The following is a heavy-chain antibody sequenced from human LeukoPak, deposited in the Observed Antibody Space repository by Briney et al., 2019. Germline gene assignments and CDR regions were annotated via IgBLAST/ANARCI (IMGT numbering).Heavy chain of an antibody. CDR2: IYPGDSDT. V-gene: IGHV5-51*01. CDR1: GYSFTSYW. D-gene: IGHD3-22*01. Sequence: RGESLKISCKGSGYSFTSYWIGWVRQMPGKGLEWMGIIYPGDSDTRYSPSFQGQVTISADKSISTAYLQWSSLKASDTAMYYCARLAYYDSSGYRWYFDLWGRGTLVTVSS. CDR3: ARLAYYDSSGYRWYFDL. J-gene: IGHJ2*01.